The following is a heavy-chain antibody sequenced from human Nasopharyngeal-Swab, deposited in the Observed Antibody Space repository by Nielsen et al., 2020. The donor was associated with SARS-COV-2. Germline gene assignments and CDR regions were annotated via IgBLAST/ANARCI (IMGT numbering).Heavy chain of an antibody. CDR2: IYPCDSDT. D-gene: IGHD1-26*01. Sequence: GESLKISCKGSGYSFTSYWLGWVRQMPGKGREWMGIIYPCDSDTRYSPSFQGQVTISADKSISTAYLQWSSLKASDTAMYYCARRRRSGSYYWDYWGQGTLVTVSS. J-gene: IGHJ4*02. CDR1: GYSFTSYW. V-gene: IGHV5-51*01. CDR3: ARRRRSGSYYWDY.